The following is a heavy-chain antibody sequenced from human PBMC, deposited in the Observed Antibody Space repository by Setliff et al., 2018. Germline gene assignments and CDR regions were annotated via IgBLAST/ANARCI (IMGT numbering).Heavy chain of an antibody. CDR2: ISHSGST. V-gene: IGHV4-34*01. J-gene: IGHJ4*02. Sequence: SETLSLTCAVYGGSFNVYFWSWIRQPPGKGLEWIGEISHSGSTNYNPSLKSRVTMSVDKSKNQFSLNLNSVTAADTAVYYCVRESRSTWYRRDFWGQGTLVTVSS. CDR3: VRESRSTWYRRDF. D-gene: IGHD6-13*01. CDR1: GGSFNVYF.